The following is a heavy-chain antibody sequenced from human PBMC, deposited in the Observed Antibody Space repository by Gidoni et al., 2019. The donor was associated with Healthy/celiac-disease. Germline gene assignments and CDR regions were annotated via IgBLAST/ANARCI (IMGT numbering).Heavy chain of an antibody. CDR1: GGSISSSSYY. Sequence: QLQLQESGPGLVKPSETLSLTCTVSGGSISSSSYYWGWIRQPPGKGLEWIGIIYYSGSTYYNPSLKSRVNISVDTSKNQFSLKLSSVTAADTAVYYCARAWAVRGVIPQYYFDYWGQGTLVTVSS. V-gene: IGHV4-39*01. J-gene: IGHJ4*02. CDR3: ARAWAVRGVIPQYYFDY. CDR2: IYYSGST. D-gene: IGHD3-10*01.